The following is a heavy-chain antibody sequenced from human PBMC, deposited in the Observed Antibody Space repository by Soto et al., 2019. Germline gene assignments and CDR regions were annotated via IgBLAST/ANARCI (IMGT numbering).Heavy chain of an antibody. D-gene: IGHD3-3*01. CDR3: ARFLSEVTYSGMDV. Sequence: PGGSLRLSCTSSGFTFGDYGASWFRQAPGKGLEWVGLIRENAYGGTTESAASVKGRFTVSRDATRTIAYLQANSLKTEDTAVYYCARFLSEVTYSGMDVWGQGTTVTVSS. J-gene: IGHJ6*02. CDR2: IRENAYGGTT. CDR1: GFTFGDYG. V-gene: IGHV3-49*03.